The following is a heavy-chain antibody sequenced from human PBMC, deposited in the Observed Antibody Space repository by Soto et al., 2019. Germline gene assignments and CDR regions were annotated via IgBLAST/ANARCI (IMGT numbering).Heavy chain of an antibody. CDR3: ASSGSTTVVRARAFDI. Sequence: SQTLSLTCAISGDSVSSNSAAWNWIRQSPSRGLEWLGRTYYRSKWYNDYAVSVKSRITINPDTSKNQFSLQLNSVTPEDTAVYYCASSGSTTVVRARAFDIRSQGTMVTVSS. J-gene: IGHJ3*02. CDR1: GDSVSSNSAA. D-gene: IGHD4-17*01. CDR2: TYYRSKWYN. V-gene: IGHV6-1*01.